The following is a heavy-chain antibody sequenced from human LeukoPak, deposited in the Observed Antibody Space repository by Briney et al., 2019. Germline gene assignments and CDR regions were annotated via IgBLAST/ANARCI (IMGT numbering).Heavy chain of an antibody. Sequence: ASVKVSCKASGYSLSDYYMHWVRQAPGQGLEWMGRIHPNSGSTNYAQNFQGRVTMTRDTSISTAYMELTRLRYGDTAVYYCARPHSSSFYVVDYWGQGTLVTVSS. CDR1: GYSLSDYY. CDR2: IHPNSGST. D-gene: IGHD6-13*01. V-gene: IGHV1-2*06. CDR3: ARPHSSSFYVVDY. J-gene: IGHJ4*02.